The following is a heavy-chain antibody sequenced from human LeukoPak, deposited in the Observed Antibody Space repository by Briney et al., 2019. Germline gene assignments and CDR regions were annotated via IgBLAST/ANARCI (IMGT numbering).Heavy chain of an antibody. CDR2: MSPSGRTI. CDR3: ARDRVIHDY. Sequence: GGSLRLSCAASGFTFSDYYMTWIRQAPGKGLEWVSYMSPSGRTINYADSVKGRFTISRDNAKNSLCLLMNSLRAEDTAVYYCARDRVIHDYWGQGTLVTVSS. V-gene: IGHV3-11*01. D-gene: IGHD2-21*01. J-gene: IGHJ4*02. CDR1: GFTFSDYY.